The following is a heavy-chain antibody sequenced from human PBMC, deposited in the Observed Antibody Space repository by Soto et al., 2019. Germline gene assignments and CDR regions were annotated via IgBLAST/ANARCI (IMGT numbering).Heavy chain of an antibody. CDR3: ARGVGRSSWTSFDS. Sequence: SETLSLTCTGSGVSISSDFWSWIRQPAGKGLEWIGRIYISENTHYNPSLRSRVSMSPDTSKNQLSLNLSSVTAADTAVYYCARGVGRSSWTSFDSWGQGTLVTVSS. J-gene: IGHJ4*02. CDR2: IYISENT. CDR1: GVSISSDF. D-gene: IGHD6-13*01. V-gene: IGHV4-4*07.